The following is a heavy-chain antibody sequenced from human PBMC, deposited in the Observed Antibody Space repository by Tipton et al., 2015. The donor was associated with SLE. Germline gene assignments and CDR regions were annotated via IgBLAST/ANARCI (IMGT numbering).Heavy chain of an antibody. CDR2: IFHSGDV. J-gene: IGHJ6*03. Sequence: TLSLTCTVSDYSISSGYYWGWFRQSPGKGLEWIGSIFHSGDVFYTPSLKSRVAISADTSKNQFSLKLSSVTAADTAMYYCARELSGRFRYLDVWGKGTTVTVSS. CDR3: ARELSGRFRYLDV. V-gene: IGHV4-38-2*02. CDR1: DYSISSGYY. D-gene: IGHD1-26*01.